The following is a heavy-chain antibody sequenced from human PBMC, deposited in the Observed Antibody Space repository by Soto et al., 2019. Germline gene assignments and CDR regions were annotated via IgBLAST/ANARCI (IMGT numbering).Heavy chain of an antibody. J-gene: IGHJ4*02. Sequence: QVQLQESGPGLVKPSQTLSLTCTVSGGSISSGDYYWSWIRQPPGKGLEWIGYIYYSGSTYFNPSLKGRVTISVVTSKNQFALKLSSVTAADTAVYYCARAGGVVAATLLDYWGQGTLVTVSS. CDR3: ARAGGVVAATLLDY. V-gene: IGHV4-30-4*01. CDR2: IYYSGST. D-gene: IGHD2-15*01. CDR1: GGSISSGDYY.